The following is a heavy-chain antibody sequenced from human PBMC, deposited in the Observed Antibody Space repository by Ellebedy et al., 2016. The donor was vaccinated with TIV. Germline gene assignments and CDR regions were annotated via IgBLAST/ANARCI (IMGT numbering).Heavy chain of an antibody. J-gene: IGHJ6*02. CDR3: ARHVQMEWLLSPVYGMDV. D-gene: IGHD3-3*01. CDR2: IFYSGST. V-gene: IGHV4-59*08. Sequence: MPSETLSLTCTVSGGSISNYYWSWIRQPPGKELEWFGYIFYSGSTNYNPSLKSRVTISVDTSKNQFSLKLSSVTAADTAVYYCARHVQMEWLLSPVYGMDVWGQGTTVTVSS. CDR1: GGSISNYY.